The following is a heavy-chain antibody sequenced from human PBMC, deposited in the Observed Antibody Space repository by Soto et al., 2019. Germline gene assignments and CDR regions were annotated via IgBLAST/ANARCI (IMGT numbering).Heavy chain of an antibody. V-gene: IGHV3-73*02. J-gene: IGHJ3*02. Sequence: EVQLVESGGDLVQPGESLKLSCAASGFSFSGSALHWVRQASGRGLEWVGRIRSKANSYPTAYAASVKGRFVISSDDSENTAYLQMNSLKTEDTAVYYCTAALYCSGASCSEADDDLDIWGQGTMVTVSS. CDR3: TAALYCSGASCSEADDDLDI. CDR2: IRSKANSYPT. CDR1: GFSFSGSA. D-gene: IGHD2-15*01.